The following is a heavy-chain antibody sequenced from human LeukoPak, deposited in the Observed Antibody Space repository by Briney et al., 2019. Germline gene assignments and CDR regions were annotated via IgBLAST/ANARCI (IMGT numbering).Heavy chain of an antibody. Sequence: ASVKVSCKASGGIFNSKALSWVRQAPGQGLEWMGWISAYNGNTNYAQKLQGRVTMTTDTSTSTAYMELRSLRSDDTAVYYCARGTLLPDYWGQGTLVTVSS. J-gene: IGHJ4*02. CDR1: GGIFNSKA. CDR3: ARGTLLPDY. V-gene: IGHV1-18*01. CDR2: ISAYNGNT. D-gene: IGHD2-15*01.